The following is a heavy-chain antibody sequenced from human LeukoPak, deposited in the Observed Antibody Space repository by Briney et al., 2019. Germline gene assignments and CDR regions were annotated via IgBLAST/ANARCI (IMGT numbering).Heavy chain of an antibody. CDR1: GFTFSSYA. Sequence: TGGSLRLSCAASGFTFSSYAMSWVRQAPGKGLEWVSTISSSGASTWYADSVKGRFTISRDNSKNTLYLQMNSLRAEDTAVYYCAKDGYGVGYYFDYWGQGTLVTVSS. V-gene: IGHV3-23*01. CDR3: AKDGYGVGYYFDY. CDR2: ISSSGAST. D-gene: IGHD4-17*01. J-gene: IGHJ4*02.